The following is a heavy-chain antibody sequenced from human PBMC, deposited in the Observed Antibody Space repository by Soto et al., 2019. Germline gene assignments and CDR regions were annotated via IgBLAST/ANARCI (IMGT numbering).Heavy chain of an antibody. V-gene: IGHV4-31*03. CDR2: IYYTGIS. Sequence: SETLSLTCTVSGGSISSGGYYWTWIRQHPGKGLEWIGYIYYTGISYYNPSLKSRVTISVGTSKNQFSLQLSSVTAADTAVYYCASDRPDYYGSGSTSYYYYGMDVWGQGTTVT. D-gene: IGHD3-10*01. CDR1: GGSISSGGYY. J-gene: IGHJ6*02. CDR3: ASDRPDYYGSGSTSYYYYGMDV.